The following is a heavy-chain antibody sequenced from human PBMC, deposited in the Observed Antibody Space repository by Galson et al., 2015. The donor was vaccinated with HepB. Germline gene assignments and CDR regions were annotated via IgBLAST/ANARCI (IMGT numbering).Heavy chain of an antibody. Sequence: SVKVSCKASGYTFTSYGISWVRQAPGQGLEWMGWISAYNGNTNYAQKLQGRVTMTTDTSTSTAYMELRSLRSDDTAVYYCARTYYYDSSRRTGFDYWGQGTLVTVSS. V-gene: IGHV1-18*04. D-gene: IGHD3-22*01. CDR1: GYTFTSYG. J-gene: IGHJ4*02. CDR3: ARTYYYDSSRRTGFDY. CDR2: ISAYNGNT.